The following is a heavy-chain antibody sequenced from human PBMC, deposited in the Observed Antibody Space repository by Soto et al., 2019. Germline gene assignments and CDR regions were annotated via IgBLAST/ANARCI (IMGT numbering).Heavy chain of an antibody. D-gene: IGHD6-6*01. V-gene: IGHV4-34*01. CDR1: GGSFRDYY. CDR2: INHSGST. CDR3: ARTSRFDS. Sequence: SETLSLTCAVYGGSFRDYYWSWVCQPPGKGLEWIGQINHSGSTNYNPSLKSRVTISVDTSKNQFSLKLSSVTAADTAVYYCARTSRFDSWGQGTLVTVSS. J-gene: IGHJ4*02.